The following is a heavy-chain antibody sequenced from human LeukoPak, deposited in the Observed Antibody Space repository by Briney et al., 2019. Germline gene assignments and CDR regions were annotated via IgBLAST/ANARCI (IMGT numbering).Heavy chain of an antibody. CDR1: GGSISSSSYY. J-gene: IGHJ4*02. D-gene: IGHD3-10*01. Sequence: SETLSLTCTVSGGSISSSSYYWGWIRQPPGKGLEWIGSIYYSGSTYYNPSLKSRVTISVDTSKNQFSLELSSVTAADTAVYYCARPLSTMVRGIFGYWGQGTLVTVSS. V-gene: IGHV4-39*01. CDR2: IYYSGST. CDR3: ARPLSTMVRGIFGY.